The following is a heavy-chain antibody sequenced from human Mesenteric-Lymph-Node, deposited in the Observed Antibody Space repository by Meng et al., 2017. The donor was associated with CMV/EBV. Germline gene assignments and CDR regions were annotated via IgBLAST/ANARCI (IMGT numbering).Heavy chain of an antibody. CDR2: MYTGGST. CDR3: ARYYDFWGMDV. D-gene: IGHD3-3*01. J-gene: IGHJ6*02. V-gene: IGHV3-66*02. CDR1: GFTVNYTY. Sequence: ETLSLTCAASGFTVNYTYMSWVRQAPGMGLEWVSVMYTGGSTYYADSVKGRFTISRDISKNTLYLQMISLRAEDTAVYFCARYYDFWGMDVWGRGTTVTVSS.